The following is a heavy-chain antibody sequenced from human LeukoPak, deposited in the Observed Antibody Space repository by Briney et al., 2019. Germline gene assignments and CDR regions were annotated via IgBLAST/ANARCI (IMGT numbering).Heavy chain of an antibody. V-gene: IGHV4-31*03. CDR3: ARAGTTVTG. Sequence: SETLSLTSTVSGGSIRSGGYCWGWIRQHPGKGLEWIGCIYYSGSAYYNPSLKSRVIISVDTSKNQFSLKMNSVTAADTAIYHCARAGTTVTGWGQGTLATVSS. CDR1: GGSIRSGGYC. CDR2: IYYSGSA. J-gene: IGHJ4*02. D-gene: IGHD4-17*01.